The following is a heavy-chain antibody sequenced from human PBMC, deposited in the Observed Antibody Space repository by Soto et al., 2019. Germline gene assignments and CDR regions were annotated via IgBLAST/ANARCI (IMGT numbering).Heavy chain of an antibody. D-gene: IGHD4-17*01. V-gene: IGHV1-69*01. Sequence: QVQLVQSGAEVKKPGSSVKVSCKASGGTFSSYAISWVRQAPGQGLEWMGGIIPIFGTANYAQKFQGRVTITADEATSTAYMERSRLRSEDTGVCYCARFDYGAGDSWGQGTMVTVSS. CDR3: ARFDYGAGDS. CDR1: GGTFSSYA. J-gene: IGHJ3*01. CDR2: IIPIFGTA.